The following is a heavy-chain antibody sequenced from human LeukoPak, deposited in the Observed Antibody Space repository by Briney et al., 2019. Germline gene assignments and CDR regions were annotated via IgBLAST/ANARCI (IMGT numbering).Heavy chain of an antibody. V-gene: IGHV3-7*01. CDR2: IRHDGINE. D-gene: IGHD5-24*01. J-gene: IGHJ4*02. CDR3: AKAAMAGNFDY. Sequence: GGSLRLSCAASGFTFSSYWMSWVRQAPGKGLEWVAYIRHDGINEYYADSVKGRFTISRDNAKNSLYLQMNSLRAEDTAVYYCAKAAMAGNFDYWGQGTLVTVSS. CDR1: GFTFSSYW.